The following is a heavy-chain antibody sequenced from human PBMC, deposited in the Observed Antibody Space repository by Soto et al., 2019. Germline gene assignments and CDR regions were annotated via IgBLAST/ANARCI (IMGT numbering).Heavy chain of an antibody. D-gene: IGHD3-9*01. CDR1: GFTFSSYG. CDR3: AKDLTGYYTLYVFDY. V-gene: IGHV3-30*18. CDR2: ISYDGSNK. Sequence: QAGGSLRLSCAASGFTFSSYGMHWVRQAPGKGLEWVAVISYDGSNKYYADSVKGRFTISRDNSKNTLYLQMNSLRAEDTAVYYCAKDLTGYYTLYVFDYWGQGTLVTVSS. J-gene: IGHJ4*02.